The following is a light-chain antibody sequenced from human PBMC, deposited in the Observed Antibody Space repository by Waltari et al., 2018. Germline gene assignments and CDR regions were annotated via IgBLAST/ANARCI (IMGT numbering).Light chain of an antibody. CDR3: CSYAGTPRVV. Sequence: QSALTQPASVSGSPGPSIPISCTGTNNDIGSYNLVSWYQQHPGKAPKVIIFEVNKRPSGVSNRFSGSKSGNTASLTVSGLHPEDEADYYCCSYAGTPRVVFGGGTKLTVL. CDR2: EVN. CDR1: NNDIGSYNL. J-gene: IGLJ2*01. V-gene: IGLV2-23*02.